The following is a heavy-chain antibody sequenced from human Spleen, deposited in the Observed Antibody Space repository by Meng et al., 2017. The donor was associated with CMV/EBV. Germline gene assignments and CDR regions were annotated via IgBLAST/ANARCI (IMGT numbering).Heavy chain of an antibody. V-gene: IGHV3-21*01. CDR2: ISSTTTDI. CDR3: ARDAEFTSSWFDRPNWLDP. D-gene: IGHD6-13*01. Sequence: GGSLRLSCAASGFTFDIYPMHWVRQAPVKGLEWVAAISSTTTDIYYADSVRGRFTISKDNAKNSVYLQMNRLRVEDTAVYYCARDAEFTSSWFDRPNWLDPWGQGTLVTVSS. CDR1: GFTFDIYP. J-gene: IGHJ5*02.